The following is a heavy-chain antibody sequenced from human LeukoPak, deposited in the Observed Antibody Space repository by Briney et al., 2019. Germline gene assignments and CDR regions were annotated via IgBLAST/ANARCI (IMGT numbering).Heavy chain of an antibody. CDR2: INHSGST. Sequence: PSETLSLTCAVYGGSFSGYYWSWIRRPPGKGLEWIGEINHSGSTNYNPSLKSRVTISVDTSKNQFSLKLSSVTAADTAVYYCARSGPVDCSGGSCYEGYWGQGTLVTVSS. J-gene: IGHJ4*02. CDR1: GGSFSGYY. CDR3: ARSGPVDCSGGSCYEGY. D-gene: IGHD2-15*01. V-gene: IGHV4-34*01.